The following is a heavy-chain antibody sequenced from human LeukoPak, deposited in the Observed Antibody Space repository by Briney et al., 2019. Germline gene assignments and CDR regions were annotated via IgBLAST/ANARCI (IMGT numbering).Heavy chain of an antibody. V-gene: IGHV3-11*01. CDR2: ISSSGSTI. Sequence: GGSLRLSCAASGFTFSDYYMSWIRQAPGKGLEWVSYISSSGSTIYYADSVKGRFTISRDNAKNSLYLQMNSLRAEDTAVYYCARGAAADIIYYYMDVWGKGTTVTVSS. J-gene: IGHJ6*03. D-gene: IGHD6-13*01. CDR3: ARGAAADIIYYYMDV. CDR1: GFTFSDYY.